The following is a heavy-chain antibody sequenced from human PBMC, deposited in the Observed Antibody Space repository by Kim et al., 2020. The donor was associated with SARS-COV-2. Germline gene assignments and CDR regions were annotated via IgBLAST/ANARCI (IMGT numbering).Heavy chain of an antibody. CDR3: VKAERPVYYDFWSGYPDY. CDR2: ISSNGGST. V-gene: IGHV3-64D*06. D-gene: IGHD3-3*01. CDR1: GFTFSSYA. Sequence: GGSLRLSCSASGFTFSSYAMHWVRQAPGKGLEYVSAISSNGGSTYYADSVKGRFTISRDNSKNTLYLQMSSLRAEDTAVYYCVKAERPVYYDFWSGYPDYWGQGTLVTVSS. J-gene: IGHJ4*02.